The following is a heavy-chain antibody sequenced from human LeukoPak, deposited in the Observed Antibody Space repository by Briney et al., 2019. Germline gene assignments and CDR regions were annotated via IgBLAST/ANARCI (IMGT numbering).Heavy chain of an antibody. J-gene: IGHJ4*02. CDR1: GFTFTSYA. CDR2: ISGSGGST. Sequence: GGSPRLSCAASGFTFTSYAMSWVRQAPGKGLEWVSAISGSGGSTYYADSVKGRFTISRDNSKNTLYLQMNSLRAEDTAVYYCAIYCRGGGICRFDDWGQGIPVTVSS. D-gene: IGHD2-15*01. CDR3: AIYCRGGGICRFDD. V-gene: IGHV3-23*01.